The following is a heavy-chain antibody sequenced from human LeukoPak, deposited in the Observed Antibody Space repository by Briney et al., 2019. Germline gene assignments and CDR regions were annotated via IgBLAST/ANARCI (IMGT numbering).Heavy chain of an antibody. CDR1: GYTFTGYY. Sequence: ASVTVSCKASGYTFTGYYMHWVRQAPGQGLEWMGWINPNSGGTNYAQKFQGRVTMTRDTSISTAYMELSRLRSDDTAVYYCARGFPSPRRYCSSTSCYGGLNWFDPWGQGTLVTVSS. CDR3: ARGFPSPRRYCSSTSCYGGLNWFDP. V-gene: IGHV1-2*02. J-gene: IGHJ5*02. D-gene: IGHD2-2*01. CDR2: INPNSGGT.